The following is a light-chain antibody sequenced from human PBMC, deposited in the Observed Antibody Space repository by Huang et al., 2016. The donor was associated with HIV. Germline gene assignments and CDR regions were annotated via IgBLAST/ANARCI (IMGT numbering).Light chain of an antibody. CDR3: QQYGSSRT. Sequence: EIVLTQSPDTLSLSPGERATLSCRASQSGSSSYLAWYQQKPGQAPRLLIYGASSRATGIPDRFSGSGSGTDFTLTISRLEPEDFAVYYCQQYGSSRTFGQGTKVEIK. CDR1: QSGSSSY. J-gene: IGKJ1*01. V-gene: IGKV3-20*01. CDR2: GAS.